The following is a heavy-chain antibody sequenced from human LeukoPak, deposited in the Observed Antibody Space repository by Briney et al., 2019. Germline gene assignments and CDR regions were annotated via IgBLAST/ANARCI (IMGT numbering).Heavy chain of an antibody. D-gene: IGHD2-21*02. CDR1: RYTFTGYY. V-gene: IGHV1-2*02. CDR3: ATAGSPTAAFDI. J-gene: IGHJ3*02. Sequence: ASVEVSCKASRYTFTGYYMHWVRQAPGQGLEWMGWINPNSGGTNYAQKFQGRVTMTSDTSITTAYMELSRLRFDDTAVYYCATAGSPTAAFDIWGQGTMVTVSS. CDR2: INPNSGGT.